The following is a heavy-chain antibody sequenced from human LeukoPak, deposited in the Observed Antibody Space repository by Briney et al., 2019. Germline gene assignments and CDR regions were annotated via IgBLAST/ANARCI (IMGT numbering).Heavy chain of an antibody. CDR3: AGHHPRNTVDF. CDR2: ISHSGST. CDR1: GGSIFNYY. V-gene: IGHV4-59*08. D-gene: IGHD2/OR15-2a*01. J-gene: IGHJ4*02. Sequence: NPSETLALTCTVSGGSIFNYYWSWIRQPPGKGLEWIGYISHSGSTNYSPSLKSRVTISLDTSKNQFSLKLSSVTAADTAVYYCAGHHPRNTVDFWGQGTLVTVSS.